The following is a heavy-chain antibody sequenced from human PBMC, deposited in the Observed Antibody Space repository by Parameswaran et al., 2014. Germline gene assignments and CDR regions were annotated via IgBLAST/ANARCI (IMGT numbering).Heavy chain of an antibody. D-gene: IGHD5-24*01. J-gene: IGHJ3*02. CDR2: ISSNGGST. V-gene: IGHV3-64*01. Sequence: WIRQPPGKGLEYVSAISSNGGSTYYANSVKGRFTISRDNSKNTLYLQMGSLRAEDMAVYYCARLTGWLQFSDLGAFDIWGQGTMVTVSS. CDR3: ARLTGWLQFSDLGAFDI.